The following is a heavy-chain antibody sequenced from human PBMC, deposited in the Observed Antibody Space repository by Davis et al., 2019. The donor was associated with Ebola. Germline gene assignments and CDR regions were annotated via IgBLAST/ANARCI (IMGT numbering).Heavy chain of an antibody. J-gene: IGHJ4*02. CDR1: GFRFLNSA. V-gene: IGHV1-58*01. Sequence: SVKVSCKTSGFRFLNSAVQWVRQAPGEGLEWMGWVIVASGDTKYAQNLQGRLTIYTDTSTGKVYMELNSLTTEDTAIYYCVGEDYNDGTCCSFDYWGQGTLVTVSS. D-gene: IGHD2-15*01. CDR2: VIVASGDT. CDR3: VGEDYNDGTCCSFDY.